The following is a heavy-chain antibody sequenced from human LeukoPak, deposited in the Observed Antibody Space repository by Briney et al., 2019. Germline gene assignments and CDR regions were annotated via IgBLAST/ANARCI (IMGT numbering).Heavy chain of an antibody. CDR3: VRDAYGSGSYYIWY. CDR1: GGSISSNY. D-gene: IGHD3-10*01. J-gene: IGHJ4*02. V-gene: IGHV4-4*07. CDR2: IYTSGST. Sequence: SETLFLTCTVSGGSISSNYWSWIRQPAGKGLEWIGRIYTSGSTNYNPSLKSRVTMSVDTSKNQFSLNLSSVTAADTAVYYCVRDAYGSGSYYIWYWGQGTLVTVSS.